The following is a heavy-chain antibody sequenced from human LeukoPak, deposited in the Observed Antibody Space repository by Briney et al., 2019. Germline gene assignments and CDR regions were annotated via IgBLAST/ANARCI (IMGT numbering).Heavy chain of an antibody. CDR3: ARDRYYYDSSGYNRMDV. CDR1: GGSLSSYY. CDR2: IHTSGST. Sequence: SETLSLTCTVSGGSLSSYYWSWIRQPAGKGLEWIGRIHTSGSTNYNPSLKSRVTMSADTSKNQFSLNLSSVTAADTAVYYCARDRYYYDSSGYNRMDVWGKGTTVTISS. J-gene: IGHJ6*04. V-gene: IGHV4-4*07. D-gene: IGHD3-22*01.